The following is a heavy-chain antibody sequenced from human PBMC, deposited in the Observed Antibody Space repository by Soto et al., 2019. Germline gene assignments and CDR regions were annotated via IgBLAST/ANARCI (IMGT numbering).Heavy chain of an antibody. D-gene: IGHD3-3*01. J-gene: IGHJ4*02. CDR1: GFTFSSYA. V-gene: IGHV3-23*01. Sequence: PGGSLRLSCAASGFTFSSYAMGWVRQAPGKGLEWVSVISAPGHSTYYADSVEGRFTISRDNSKNTLYLQMNNLRGEDTAVYYCARDFHDYDFWTGHYTSFDYWGQGTLVTVSS. CDR3: ARDFHDYDFWTGHYTSFDY. CDR2: ISAPGHST.